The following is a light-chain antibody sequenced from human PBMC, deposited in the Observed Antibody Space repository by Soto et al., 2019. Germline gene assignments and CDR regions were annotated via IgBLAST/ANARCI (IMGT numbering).Light chain of an antibody. CDR1: QSISTW. J-gene: IGKJ1*01. Sequence: DIQMTQSPFTLSASVGDRVTITCRASQSISTWLAWYQQKPGKAPKLLIYKASSLESGVPSRFSGSGSGTEFTLIISSLQPVDFATYYCQQYINRWTFGQGTKVDIK. V-gene: IGKV1-5*03. CDR3: QQYINRWT. CDR2: KAS.